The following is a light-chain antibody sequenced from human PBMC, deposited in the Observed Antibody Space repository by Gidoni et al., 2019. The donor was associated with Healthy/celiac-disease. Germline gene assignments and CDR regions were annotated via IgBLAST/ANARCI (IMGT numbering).Light chain of an antibody. CDR3: QKYDNLLALT. V-gene: IGKV1-33*01. Sequence: DIQMTQSPSSLSASVGDRVTITCQASQDIRNYLKWYQQKPGKAPQLLIYDASNLETGVPSRFSGSGSGTDFTFTISSLQHEDIATYYCQKYDNLLALTFGGGTKVEIK. CDR1: QDIRNY. CDR2: DAS. J-gene: IGKJ4*01.